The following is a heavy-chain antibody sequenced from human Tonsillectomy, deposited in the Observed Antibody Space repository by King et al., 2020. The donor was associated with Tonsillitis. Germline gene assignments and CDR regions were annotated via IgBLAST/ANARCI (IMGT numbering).Heavy chain of an antibody. Sequence: VQLVESGGGVVQPGGSLRLSCAPSGFTFRSYAMHWVRQAPGKGLEWVAFIRYDGSNKYYADSVKGRFTISRDNSKNTLYLQMNSLRTEDTAVYYCAKDGSSGWDPMNYFDYWGQGTLVTVSS. V-gene: IGHV3-30*02. CDR2: IRYDGSNK. J-gene: IGHJ4*02. CDR1: GFTFRSYA. D-gene: IGHD6-19*01. CDR3: AKDGSSGWDPMNYFDY.